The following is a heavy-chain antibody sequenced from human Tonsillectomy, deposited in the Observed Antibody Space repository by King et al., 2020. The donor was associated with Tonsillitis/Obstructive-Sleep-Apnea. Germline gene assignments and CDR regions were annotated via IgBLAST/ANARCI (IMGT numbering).Heavy chain of an antibody. V-gene: IGHV3-21*01. J-gene: IGHJ4*02. CDR1: GFTFSSYS. Sequence: VQLVESGGGLVKPGGSLRLSCAASGFTFSSYSMNWVRQAPGKGLEWVSSISSSSSYIYYADSVKGRFTIPRDNAKNSLYLQMNSLRAEDTAVYYCAGDSPNKYQLLSIGWDFDYWGQGTLVTVSS. CDR2: ISSSSSYI. CDR3: AGDSPNKYQLLSIGWDFDY. D-gene: IGHD2-2*01.